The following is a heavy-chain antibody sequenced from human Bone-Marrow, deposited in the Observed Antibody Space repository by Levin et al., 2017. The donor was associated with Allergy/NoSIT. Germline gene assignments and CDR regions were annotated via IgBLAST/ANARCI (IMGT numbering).Heavy chain of an antibody. J-gene: IGHJ6*02. V-gene: IGHV1-69*13. D-gene: IGHD1-26*01. Sequence: SVKVSCKASGGTFSAYAFTWVRQAPGQCLEWMGGIIPILGTPNYAQKNQGRVTILADESTSTAYMELTNLTSEDTAVYYCATTMVGANNGLDVWGQGTTVTVSS. CDR2: IIPILGTP. CDR1: GGTFSAYA. CDR3: ATTMVGANNGLDV.